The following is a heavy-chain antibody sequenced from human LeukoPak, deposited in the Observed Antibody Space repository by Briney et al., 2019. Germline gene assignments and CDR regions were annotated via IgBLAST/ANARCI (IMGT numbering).Heavy chain of an antibody. CDR1: GFTFSSYA. CDR3: ARSIVVVPAAEYI. J-gene: IGHJ3*02. V-gene: IGHV3-23*01. Sequence: GGSLRLSCAASGFTFSSYAMSWVRQAPGKGLEWGSAISVSGVSTYYADSVKGRFTISRDNSKNTLYLQMNSLRAEDTAVYYCARSIVVVPAAEYIWGQGTMVTVSS. D-gene: IGHD2-2*01. CDR2: ISVSGVST.